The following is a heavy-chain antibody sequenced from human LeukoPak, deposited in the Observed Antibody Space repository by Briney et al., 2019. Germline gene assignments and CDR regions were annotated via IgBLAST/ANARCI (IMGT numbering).Heavy chain of an antibody. D-gene: IGHD3-22*01. CDR3: ARDQTYYVSSGYYYVTYFQY. CDR2: ISTGGST. Sequence: PSETLSLTCTVSGASISSSYCTWFRQPAGEGLEWIGRISTGGSTTYNPSFKSRVTMSVDTSKNQFSLNLTSVTAADTAVYYCARDQTYYVSSGYYYVTYFQYWGQGILVTVSS. V-gene: IGHV4-4*07. CDR1: GASISSSY. J-gene: IGHJ1*01.